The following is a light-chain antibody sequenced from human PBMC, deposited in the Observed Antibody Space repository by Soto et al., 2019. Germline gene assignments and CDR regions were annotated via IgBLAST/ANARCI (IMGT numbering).Light chain of an antibody. J-gene: IGKJ1*01. CDR1: QSISSY. Sequence: IEMTQCPSWLAAAVVYRCTIRXRASQSISSYLNWYQQKPGKAPKLLISAASSLHSGVPSSFSGSGSGTDFTLTISSLQPEDFATYYCQQSYSTPPTFGQGTKVDIK. CDR3: QQSYSTPPT. V-gene: IGKV1-39*01. CDR2: AAS.